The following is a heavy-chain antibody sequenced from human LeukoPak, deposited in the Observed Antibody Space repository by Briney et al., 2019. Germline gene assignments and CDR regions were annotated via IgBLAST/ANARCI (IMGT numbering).Heavy chain of an antibody. D-gene: IGHD2-8*01. CDR2: VDPEDGET. CDR1: GYTFTDYY. V-gene: IGHV1-69-2*01. J-gene: IGHJ4*02. Sequence: GASVKVSCKASGYTFTDYYMHWVQQAPGKGLEWMGRVDPEDGETIYAEKFQGRVTITADTSTDTAYMELSSLRSEDTAVYYCATALLMVYAAESYFDYWGQGTLVTVSS. CDR3: ATALLMVYAAESYFDY.